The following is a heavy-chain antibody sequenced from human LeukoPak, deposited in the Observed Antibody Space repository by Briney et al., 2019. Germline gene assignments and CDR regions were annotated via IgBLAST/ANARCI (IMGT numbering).Heavy chain of an antibody. J-gene: IGHJ6*02. CDR1: GFMFSSNW. CDR3: ARHQMDV. Sequence: GGSLRLSCAASGFMFSSNWVSWVRLAPGKGLEWVANIKEDGTETYYVDSVKGRFTISRDNAKNTVYLQVSSLRPEDTAVYFCARHQMDVWGQGTTVTVSS. V-gene: IGHV3-7*01. CDR2: IKEDGTET.